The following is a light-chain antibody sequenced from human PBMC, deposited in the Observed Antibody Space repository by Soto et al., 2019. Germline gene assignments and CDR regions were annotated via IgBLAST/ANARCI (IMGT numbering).Light chain of an antibody. Sequence: DIQMTQSPSSLSASLGDRATITCRASQGIRNDLSCYKQKPGKAPRLLIYAASTLQRGAPSRFSGSGTGTEFTLTISSMQPEDFATYYCLQRNSYPRTFGQGTEVEIK. CDR2: AAS. J-gene: IGKJ1*01. CDR1: QGIRND. V-gene: IGKV1-17*01. CDR3: LQRNSYPRT.